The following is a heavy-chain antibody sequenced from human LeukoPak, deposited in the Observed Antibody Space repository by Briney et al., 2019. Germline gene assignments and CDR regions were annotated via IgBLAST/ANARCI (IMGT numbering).Heavy chain of an antibody. CDR3: ARGPPRHYYYYYYMDV. V-gene: IGHV1-24*01. CDR2: FDPEDGET. Sequence: ASVKVSCKVSGYTLTELSMHWVRQAPGKGLEWMGGFDPEDGETIYAQKFQGRVTMTEDTSTDTAYMELSSLRSEDTAVYYCARGPPRHYYYYYYMDVWGKGTTVTVSS. J-gene: IGHJ6*03. CDR1: GYTLTELS.